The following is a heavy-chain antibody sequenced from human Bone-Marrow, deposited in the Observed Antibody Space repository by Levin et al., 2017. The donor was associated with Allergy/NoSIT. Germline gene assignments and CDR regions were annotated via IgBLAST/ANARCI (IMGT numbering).Heavy chain of an antibody. CDR3: ERAGDWESSVWYGTKDYAMEF. V-gene: IGHV4-59*01. CDR2: IYSTASS. Sequence: SQTLSLTCNVSGVSIHNSFWSWIRQPPGKGLEWIGYIYSTASSSYNPSLKNRVTMSIETSKNQVSLKLRSVTAADTAVYYCERAGDWESSVWYGTKDYAMEFWGQGTTVTVSS. J-gene: IGHJ6*02. CDR1: GVSIHNSF. D-gene: IGHD6-19*01.